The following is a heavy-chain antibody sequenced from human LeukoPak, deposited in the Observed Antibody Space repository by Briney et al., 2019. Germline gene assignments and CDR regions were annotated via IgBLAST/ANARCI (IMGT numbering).Heavy chain of an antibody. V-gene: IGHV1-2*02. J-gene: IGHJ4*02. CDR1: GYTFTDYY. D-gene: IGHD4-23*01. Sequence: ASLKVSCKASGYTFTDYYMHWVRQAPGHGLEWMGWIYPDSGGTNYAQKFQGRVTMTRDTSISTAYMELSKLRSDDTAVYYCARAMTTVVTPGGYWGQGTLVTVSS. CDR3: ARAMTTVVTPGGY. CDR2: IYPDSGGT.